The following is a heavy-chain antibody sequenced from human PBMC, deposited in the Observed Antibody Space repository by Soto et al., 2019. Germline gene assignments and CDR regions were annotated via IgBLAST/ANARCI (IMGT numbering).Heavy chain of an antibody. V-gene: IGHV4-30-2*01. CDR2: IYHSGST. Sequence: TLSLTSVVGGSSISNSRSYRKWIRKPPGKGLEWIGYIYHSGSTYYNPSLKSRVTISVDRSKNQFSLKLSSVTAADTAVYYCARLKTYDVLNKSDYWGQGSLVS. D-gene: IGHD3-9*01. CDR1: GSSISNSRSY. J-gene: IGHJ4*02. CDR3: ARLKTYDVLNKSDY.